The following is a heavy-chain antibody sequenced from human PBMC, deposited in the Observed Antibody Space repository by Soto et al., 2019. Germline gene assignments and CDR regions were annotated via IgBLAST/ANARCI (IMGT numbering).Heavy chain of an antibody. V-gene: IGHV4-30-2*06. J-gene: IGHJ3*01. CDR3: VERSFDL. D-gene: IGHD6-25*01. Sequence: PSETLSLTCTVSGGSISSGGYSWTWIRQSPGKGLEWIGYTYQSGSAYYNPSLKSRVTISVDRSKNRFSLNLTSVTAADTAIYYCVERSFDLWGQGTKVTVSS. CDR2: TYQSGSA. CDR1: GGSISSGGYS.